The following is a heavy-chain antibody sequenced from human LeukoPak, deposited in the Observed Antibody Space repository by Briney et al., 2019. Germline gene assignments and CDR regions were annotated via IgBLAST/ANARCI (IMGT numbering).Heavy chain of an antibody. CDR1: GGSISSNNW. CDR3: ARVNINNWHSCDY. D-gene: IGHD1-1*01. CDR2: IYHSGSP. V-gene: IGHV4-4*02. Sequence: PSETLSLTCAVSGGSISSNNWWGWVRQPPGKGLEWIGEIYHSGSPNYNPSLKSRVTISVDKSRNHFSLNLSSVTAADTAVFYCARVNINNWHSCDYWGQGTLVTVSS. J-gene: IGHJ4*02.